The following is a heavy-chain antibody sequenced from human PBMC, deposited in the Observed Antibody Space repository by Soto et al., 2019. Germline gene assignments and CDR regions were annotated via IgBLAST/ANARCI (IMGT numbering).Heavy chain of an antibody. CDR3: ARSSHSTVTPFDY. CDR2: IYYSGST. Sequence: ASETLSLTCTVSGGSISSGGYYWSWIRQHPGKGLEWIGYIYYSGSTYYNPSLKSRVTISVDTSKNQFSLKLSSVTAADTAVYYCARSSHSTVTPFDYWGQRTLVTVSS. J-gene: IGHJ4*02. D-gene: IGHD4-17*01. CDR1: GGSISSGGYY. V-gene: IGHV4-31*03.